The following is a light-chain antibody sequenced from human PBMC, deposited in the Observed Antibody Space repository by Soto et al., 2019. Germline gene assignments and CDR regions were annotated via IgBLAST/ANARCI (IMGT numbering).Light chain of an antibody. CDR3: QERSTWPPYT. V-gene: IGKV3-11*01. J-gene: IGKJ2*01. CDR2: DAS. Sequence: EIVLTQSPATLSLSPGERATLSCRASQSVSSYLAWYQQKPGQAPRLLIYDASNRATGIPARFSGSGSGTDFSILISSLEPEDFAVYYCQERSTWPPYTFGRGTKLEIK. CDR1: QSVSSY.